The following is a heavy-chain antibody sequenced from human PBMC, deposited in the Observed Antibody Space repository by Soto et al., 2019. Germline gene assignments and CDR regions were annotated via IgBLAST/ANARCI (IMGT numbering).Heavy chain of an antibody. CDR3: TRRGPIYYDSSSYPYGYIDV. CDR2: IYPGDSDT. V-gene: IGHV5-51*01. CDR1: GYSFTSYW. D-gene: IGHD3-22*01. Sequence: GESLKISCKGSGYSFTSYWIGWVRQMPGKGLEWMGIIYPGDSDTRYSPSFQGQVTISADKSISTAYLQWSSLKASDTAMYYCTRRGPIYYDSSSYPYGYIDVWGQGTTVTVSS. J-gene: IGHJ6*02.